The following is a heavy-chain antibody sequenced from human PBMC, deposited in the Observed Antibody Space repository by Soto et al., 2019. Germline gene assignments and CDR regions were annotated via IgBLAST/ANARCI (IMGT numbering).Heavy chain of an antibody. J-gene: IGHJ4*02. CDR2: ISPKSGGT. CDR3: ARPPGYISDWYYFDL. V-gene: IGHV1-2*02. CDR1: GYSFIDYY. Sequence: QVQLVQSGAEVKKPGASVKVSCEASGYSFIDYYMHWVRQAPGQGFEWMGRISPKSGGTNYAQKFEGRVTMTWDTSLITAYMELSSLISEDTAVYYCARPPGYISDWYYFDLWGQGTRVTVSS. D-gene: IGHD3-9*01.